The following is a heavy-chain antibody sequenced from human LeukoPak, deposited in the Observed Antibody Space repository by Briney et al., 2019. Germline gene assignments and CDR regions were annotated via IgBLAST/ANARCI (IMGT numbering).Heavy chain of an antibody. D-gene: IGHD3-3*01. J-gene: IGHJ4*02. CDR2: INPNSGGT. Sequence: ASVKVSCKASGYTFTGYYMHWVRQAPGQGPEWMGWINPNSGGTNYAQKFQGRVTMTRDTSISTAYMELSRLRSDDTAVYYCARGGRGYDFWSGLVQEGYYFDYWGQGTLVTVSS. V-gene: IGHV1-2*02. CDR3: ARGGRGYDFWSGLVQEGYYFDY. CDR1: GYTFTGYY.